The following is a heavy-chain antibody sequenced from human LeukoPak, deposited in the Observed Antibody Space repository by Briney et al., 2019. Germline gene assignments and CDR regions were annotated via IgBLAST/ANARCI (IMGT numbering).Heavy chain of an antibody. CDR3: ASGYDRDY. CDR2: ISSSSSTI. Sequence: PGGSLRLSCAASGSTFSSYSMNWVRQAPGKGLEWVSYISSSSSTIYYADSVKGRFTISRDNSKNTLYLQMNSLRAEDTAVYYCASGYDRDYWGQGTLVTVSS. CDR1: GSTFSSYS. D-gene: IGHD5-12*01. V-gene: IGHV3-48*01. J-gene: IGHJ4*02.